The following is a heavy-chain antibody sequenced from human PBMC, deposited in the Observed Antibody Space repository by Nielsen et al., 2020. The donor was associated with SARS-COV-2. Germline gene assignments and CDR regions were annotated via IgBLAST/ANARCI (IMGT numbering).Heavy chain of an antibody. Sequence: GGSLKISCAASGFAFSSYVMNWVRQAPGKGLEWVSAISGGGGSTYSADSVKGRFTISRDNSKNTLYLQMNSLRAEDTAVYYCAKDQAAFGPLWGQGTLVTVSS. D-gene: IGHD3-10*01. CDR1: GFAFSSYV. V-gene: IGHV3-23*01. CDR2: ISGGGGST. J-gene: IGHJ4*02. CDR3: AKDQAAFGPL.